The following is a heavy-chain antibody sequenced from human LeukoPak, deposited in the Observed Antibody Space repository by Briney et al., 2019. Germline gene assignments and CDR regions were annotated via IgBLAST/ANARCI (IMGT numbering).Heavy chain of an antibody. Sequence: GGSLRLSCAAFGFTFSSYPMSWVRQAPGKGLQWVSAISNGGGSAYYADSVKGRITISRDNSKSTLYLQMNSLRAEDTAIYYCAAYPRMPPRFDHWGQGTLVTVSS. CDR1: GFTFSSYP. D-gene: IGHD2-2*01. CDR2: ISNGGGSA. CDR3: AAYPRMPPRFDH. J-gene: IGHJ4*02. V-gene: IGHV3-23*01.